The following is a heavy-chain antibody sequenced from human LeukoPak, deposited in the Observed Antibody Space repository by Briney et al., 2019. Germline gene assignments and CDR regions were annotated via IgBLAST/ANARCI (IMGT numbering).Heavy chain of an antibody. CDR3: TTERGSASWYEYYFDN. Sequence: GGSLRLSCAASGFTFSNAWMSWVRQAPGKGPEWVGRSKSKIDGGATDYAEPVKGRFTISRDDSRATLYLQMSSLEAEDTAVYYCTTERGSASWYEYYFDNWGQGTLVTVAS. D-gene: IGHD6-13*01. CDR1: GFTFSNAW. CDR2: SKSKIDGGAT. V-gene: IGHV3-15*01. J-gene: IGHJ4*02.